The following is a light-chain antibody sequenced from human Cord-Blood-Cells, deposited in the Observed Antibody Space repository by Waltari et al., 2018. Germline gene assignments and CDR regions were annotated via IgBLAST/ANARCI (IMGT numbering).Light chain of an antibody. CDR3: CSYAGSNTYV. CDR1: SSDVGRYNL. Sequence: QSALTQPASVSGSPGQSITISCTGTSSDVGRYNLVSWYQQKPGKAPKPMIYEGSKRPSGVSNRFSGSKSGNTASLTISGLQAEDEADYYCCSYAGSNTYVFGTGTKVTVL. J-gene: IGLJ1*01. CDR2: EGS. V-gene: IGLV2-23*01.